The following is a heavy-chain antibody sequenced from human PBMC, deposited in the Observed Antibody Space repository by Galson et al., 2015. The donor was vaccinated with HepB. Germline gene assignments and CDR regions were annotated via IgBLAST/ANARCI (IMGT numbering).Heavy chain of an antibody. Sequence: SVKVSCKASGYTFTSYGISWVRQAPGQGLEWMGWISAYNGNTNYAQKLQGRVTMTTDTSTSTAYMELRSLRSDDTAVYYCARMDEWEPNSATFDYWGQGTLVTVSS. D-gene: IGHD1-26*01. CDR1: GYTFTSYG. V-gene: IGHV1-18*04. CDR2: ISAYNGNT. CDR3: ARMDEWEPNSATFDY. J-gene: IGHJ4*02.